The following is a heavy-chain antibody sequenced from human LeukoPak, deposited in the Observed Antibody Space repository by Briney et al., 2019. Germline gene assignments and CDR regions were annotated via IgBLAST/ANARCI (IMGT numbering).Heavy chain of an antibody. J-gene: IGHJ4*02. CDR2: IHHSGST. CDR3: SREPFLGIVVVPAADDY. CDR1: GYSISSGYY. Sequence: SETLSLTCTVSGYSISSGYYWGWIRQPPGKGLEWIGSIHHSGSTYYNPSLESRVTISVDTSKNQFFLKLSSVTAADTAVYFCSREPFLGIVVVPAADDYWGQGTLVTVSS. V-gene: IGHV4-38-2*02. D-gene: IGHD2-2*01.